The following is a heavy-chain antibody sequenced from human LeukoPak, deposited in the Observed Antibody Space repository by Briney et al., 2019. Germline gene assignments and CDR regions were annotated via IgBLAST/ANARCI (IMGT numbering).Heavy chain of an antibody. CDR3: AGGLWYASGSDY. J-gene: IGHJ4*02. Sequence: PGGSLRLSCAASGFIFSDSYMSWVRQAPGRGLEWVANIKQDGSERHYVDSVKGRFTISRDNAKNSLYLQMNSLRAEDTAVYYCAGGLWYASGSDYRGQGTLVTVSS. CDR1: GFIFSDSY. D-gene: IGHD3-10*01. CDR2: IKQDGSER. V-gene: IGHV3-7*04.